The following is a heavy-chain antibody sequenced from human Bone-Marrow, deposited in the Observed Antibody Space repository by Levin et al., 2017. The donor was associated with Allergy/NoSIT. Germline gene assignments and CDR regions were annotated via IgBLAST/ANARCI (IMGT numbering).Heavy chain of an antibody. CDR2: ISGSGGST. Sequence: GGSLRLSCAASGFTFSSYAMSWVRQAPGKGLEWVSAISGSGGSTYYADSVKGRFTISRDNSKNTLYLQMNSLRAEDTAVYYCAKASIVVVPAVIRHTKSTYYFDYWGQGTLVTVSS. J-gene: IGHJ4*02. CDR1: GFTFSSYA. V-gene: IGHV3-23*01. D-gene: IGHD2-2*02. CDR3: AKASIVVVPAVIRHTKSTYYFDY.